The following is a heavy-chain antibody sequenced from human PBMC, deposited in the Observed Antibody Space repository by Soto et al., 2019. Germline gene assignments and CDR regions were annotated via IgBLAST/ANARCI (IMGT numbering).Heavy chain of an antibody. CDR2: IYYSGST. J-gene: IGHJ3*02. CDR3: ASQYYSDSSGPLVDI. V-gene: IGHV4-59*01. Sequence: QVQLQESGPGLVKPSETLSLTCTVSGGSISSYYWSWIRQPPGKGLEWIGYIYYSGSTNYNPSLKSRVTISVDTSKNQFALKLSSVTAADTAVYYCASQYYSDSSGPLVDIWGQGTMVTVSS. D-gene: IGHD3-22*01. CDR1: GGSISSYY.